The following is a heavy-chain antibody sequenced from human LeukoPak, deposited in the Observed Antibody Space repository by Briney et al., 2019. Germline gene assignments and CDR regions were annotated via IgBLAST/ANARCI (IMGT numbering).Heavy chain of an antibody. Sequence: GGSLRLSCAASGFTFSGYWMHWVRQAPGKGLVWVSRINTDGSSISYADSVKGRFTISRDNAKNTLYLQMNSLRAEDTAVYYCAAVGATETHFDYWGQGTLATVSS. V-gene: IGHV3-74*01. D-gene: IGHD1-26*01. CDR1: GFTFSGYW. CDR2: INTDGSSI. CDR3: AAVGATETHFDY. J-gene: IGHJ4*02.